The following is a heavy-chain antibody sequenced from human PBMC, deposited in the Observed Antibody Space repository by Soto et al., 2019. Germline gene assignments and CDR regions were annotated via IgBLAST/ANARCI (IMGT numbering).Heavy chain of an antibody. V-gene: IGHV1-3*01. J-gene: IGHJ4*02. CDR1: GYTFTSYA. CDR2: INAGNGNT. Sequence: QVQLVQSGAEVKKPGASVQVSCKASGYTFTSYAMHWVRQAPGQRLEWMGWINAGNGNTKYSQKFQGRVTITRDTSASTAYMELSSLRSEDTAVYYCAREVGNFDWLSSGGDYWGQGTLVTVSS. CDR3: AREVGNFDWLSSGGDY. D-gene: IGHD3-9*01.